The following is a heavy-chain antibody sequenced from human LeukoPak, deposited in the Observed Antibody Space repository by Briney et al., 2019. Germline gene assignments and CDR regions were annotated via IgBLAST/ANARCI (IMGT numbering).Heavy chain of an antibody. D-gene: IGHD6-19*01. V-gene: IGHV3-30*18. CDR1: GFTFSSYG. J-gene: IGHJ4*02. CDR2: ISYDGSNK. Sequence: GGSLRLSCAASGFTFSSYGMHGVRQAPGKGLEWVAVISYDGSNKYYADSVKGRFTISRDNSKNTLYLQMNSLRAEDTAVYYCAKDLYSSGWYPPNIGEYFDYWGQGTLVTVSS. CDR3: AKDLYSSGWYPPNIGEYFDY.